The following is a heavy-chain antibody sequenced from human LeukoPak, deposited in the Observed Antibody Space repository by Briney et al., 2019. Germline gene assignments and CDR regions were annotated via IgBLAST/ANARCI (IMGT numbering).Heavy chain of an antibody. V-gene: IGHV1-69*13. D-gene: IGHD3-22*01. CDR1: GGTFSSYA. J-gene: IGHJ4*02. Sequence: SVKVSCKASGGTFSSYAISWVRQAPGQGLEWMGGIIPIFGTANYAQKFQGRVTITADESTSTAYMELSSLRSEDTAVYYCARDLPTHYDSSGDWGQGTLVTVSS. CDR3: ARDLPTHYDSSGD. CDR2: IIPIFGTA.